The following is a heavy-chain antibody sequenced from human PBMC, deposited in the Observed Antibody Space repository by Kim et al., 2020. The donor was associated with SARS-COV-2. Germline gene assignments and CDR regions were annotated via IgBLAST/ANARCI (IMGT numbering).Heavy chain of an antibody. CDR3: AREGHRSGSAGTFDF. Sequence: ADSVKGRCTITRDHSKNTLYLQMDSLRDEDTAVYFCAREGHRSGSAGTFDFWGQGTMVTVSS. V-gene: IGHV3-30*01. J-gene: IGHJ3*01. D-gene: IGHD3-22*01.